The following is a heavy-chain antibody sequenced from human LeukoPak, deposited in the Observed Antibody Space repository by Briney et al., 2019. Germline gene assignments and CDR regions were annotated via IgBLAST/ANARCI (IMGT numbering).Heavy chain of an antibody. CDR3: ARTGYSSGWVDY. D-gene: IGHD6-19*01. Sequence: SVKVSCKASGGTFSSYAISWVRQAPGQGLEWMGGIIPIFGTANYAQKFQGRVTITADESTSTAYTELSSLRSEDTAVYYCARTGYSSGWVDYWGQGTLVTVSS. J-gene: IGHJ4*02. CDR2: IIPIFGTA. V-gene: IGHV1-69*13. CDR1: GGTFSSYA.